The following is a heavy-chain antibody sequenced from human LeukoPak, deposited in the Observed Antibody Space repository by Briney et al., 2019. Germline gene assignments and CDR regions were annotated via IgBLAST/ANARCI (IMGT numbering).Heavy chain of an antibody. D-gene: IGHD2-21*01. CDR1: GFTFSSYG. CDR2: IWYGGSNK. J-gene: IGHJ5*02. CDR3: AQDIRIEQVPGLGPGS. Sequence: PGRSLRLSCAASGFTFSSYGMHWVRQAPGKGLEWVAVIWYGGSNKYYADSVMGRFTISKDNSKNTVYLQMNSLRTEDTAVYFCAQDIRIEQVPGLGPGSWGQGTLVTVSS. V-gene: IGHV3-30*18.